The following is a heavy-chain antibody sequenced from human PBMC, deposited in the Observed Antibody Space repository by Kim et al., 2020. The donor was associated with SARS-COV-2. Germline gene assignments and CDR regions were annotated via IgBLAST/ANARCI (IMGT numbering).Heavy chain of an antibody. J-gene: IGHJ4*02. CDR3: ARGRGISGWYYDH. D-gene: IGHD6-19*01. Sequence: SETLSLTCTVSGGSMSSGDYYWSWIRQPPGKGLEWIGYIFNSGSIYYNPSLKSPVTMSIDTSKNQFALKLSSVTAADTAVYYCARGRGISGWYYDHWGQGTLLSVSS. CDR2: IFNSGSI. V-gene: IGHV4-30-4*01. CDR1: GGSMSSGDYY.